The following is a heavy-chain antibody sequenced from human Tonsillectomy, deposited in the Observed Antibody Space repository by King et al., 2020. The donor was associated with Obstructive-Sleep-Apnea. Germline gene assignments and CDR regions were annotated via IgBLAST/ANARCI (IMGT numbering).Heavy chain of an antibody. J-gene: IGHJ6*02. CDR3: ARDSTYYYGMDV. Sequence: VQLVESGGGLVKPGGSLRLSCAASGFTFSSYNMNLVRQAPGKGLEWVSSISSSSRYIYYADSVKGRFTISRDNAKNSLYLQMNSLRAEDTAVYYCARDSTYYYGMDVWGQGTTVTVSS. CDR2: ISSSSRYI. V-gene: IGHV3-21*01. CDR1: GFTFSSYN.